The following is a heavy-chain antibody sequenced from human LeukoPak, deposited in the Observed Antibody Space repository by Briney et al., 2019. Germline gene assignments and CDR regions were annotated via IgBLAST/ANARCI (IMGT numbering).Heavy chain of an antibody. CDR1: GGSISRSSYH. D-gene: IGHD3-3*01. CDR2: IFYSGST. J-gene: IGHJ4*02. CDR3: ARGVPATIFGVALGY. V-gene: IGHV4-39*07. Sequence: PSETLSLTCTVSGGSISRSSYHWGWIRQPPGKGPEWIGSIFYSGSTYYNPSLKSRVTMSVDTSKNQFSLKLSSVTAADTAVYYCARGVPATIFGVALGYWGQGTLVTVSS.